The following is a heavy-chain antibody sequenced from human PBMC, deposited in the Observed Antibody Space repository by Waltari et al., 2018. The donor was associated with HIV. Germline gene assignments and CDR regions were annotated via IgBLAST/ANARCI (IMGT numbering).Heavy chain of an antibody. V-gene: IGHV2-5*01. D-gene: IGHD2-2*01. CDR2: IYWNGNK. CDR1: GFSLSTSGVG. J-gene: IGHJ5*02. CDR3: ARRPRYCSGTRCYYSHWFDP. Sequence: QITLEESGPTLVKPTQTLTLTCTFSGFSLSTSGVGVGWIRQPPGKALEWLALIYWNGNKHYSPSLKSRVTITKETSKDQVVLKMTNMDPADTATYFCARRPRYCSGTRCYYSHWFDPWGQGTLVTVSS.